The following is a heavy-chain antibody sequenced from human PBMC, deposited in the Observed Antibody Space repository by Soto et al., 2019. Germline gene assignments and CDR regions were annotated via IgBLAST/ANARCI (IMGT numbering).Heavy chain of an antibody. J-gene: IGHJ4*02. CDR2: INHSGST. V-gene: IGHV4-34*01. CDR1: GGSFSGYY. Sequence: SETLSLTCAVYGGSFSGYYWSWIRQPPGKGLEWIGEINHSGSTNYNPSLKSRVTISVDTSKNQFSLKLSSVTAADTAVYYCARGGAPSWIQLWLPDFDYWGQGTLVTVSS. D-gene: IGHD5-18*01. CDR3: ARGGAPSWIQLWLPDFDY.